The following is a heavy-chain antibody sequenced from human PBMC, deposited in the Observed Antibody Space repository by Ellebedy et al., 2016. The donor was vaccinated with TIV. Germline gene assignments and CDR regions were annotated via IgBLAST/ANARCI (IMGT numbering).Heavy chain of an antibody. V-gene: IGHV1-18*04. CDR3: AREPRGGYNYDSRGSMSADDY. J-gene: IGHJ4*02. CDR1: GYTFTTYY. CDR2: ISAYNGNT. Sequence: AASVKVSCKASGYTFTTYYMHWVRQAPGQGLEWMGRISAYNGNTNYAQKLQGRVTMTTDTSTSTAYMELRSLRSDDTAVYYCAREPRGGYNYDSRGSMSADDYWGQGTLVTVSS. D-gene: IGHD3-22*01.